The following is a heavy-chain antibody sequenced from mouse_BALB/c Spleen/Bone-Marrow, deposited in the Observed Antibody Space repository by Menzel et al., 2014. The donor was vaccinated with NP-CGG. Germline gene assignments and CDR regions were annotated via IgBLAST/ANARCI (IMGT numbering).Heavy chain of an antibody. V-gene: IGHV1-69*02. D-gene: IGHD2-10*02. CDR1: GYTFTSYW. Sequence: LQQSGAELVKPGAPVKLSCKASGYTFTSYWMNWIKQRLGRGLEWIGRIDPSDSETHYNQKFKDKATLTVDKSSSTAYIQLSSLTSEDSAVYYCTRKYGKGGDFWGQGTTLTVSS. CDR3: TRKYGKGGDF. J-gene: IGHJ2*01. CDR2: IDPSDSET.